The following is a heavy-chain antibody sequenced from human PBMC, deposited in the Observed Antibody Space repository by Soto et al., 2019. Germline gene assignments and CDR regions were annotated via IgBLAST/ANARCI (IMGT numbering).Heavy chain of an antibody. J-gene: IGHJ6*02. CDR2: ISYDGSNK. V-gene: IGHV3-30*18. Sequence: GGSLRLSCAASGFTFSSYGMHWVRQAPGKGLEWVAVISYDGSNKYYADSVKGRFTISRDNSKNTLYLQMNSLRAEDTAVYYCANPPRYYNFDVWGQGTTVTVSS. CDR3: ANPPRYYNFDV. CDR1: GFTFSSYG.